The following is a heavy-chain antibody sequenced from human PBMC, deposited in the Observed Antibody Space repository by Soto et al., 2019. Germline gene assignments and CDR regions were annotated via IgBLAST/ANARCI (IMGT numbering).Heavy chain of an antibody. CDR3: ASERPDGARLAP. Sequence: QVQLQESGPGLVKPSQTLSLTCTVSGGSISSGDYYWSWIRQPPGKGLEWIGYIYHSGSTYYNPSLKSRVTISVDTSTNQFSLKLSSVTAAYTAVYYCASERPDGARLAPWGQGTVVTVSS. D-gene: IGHD6-6*01. CDR1: GGSISSGDYY. V-gene: IGHV4-30-4*01. CDR2: IYHSGST. J-gene: IGHJ5*02.